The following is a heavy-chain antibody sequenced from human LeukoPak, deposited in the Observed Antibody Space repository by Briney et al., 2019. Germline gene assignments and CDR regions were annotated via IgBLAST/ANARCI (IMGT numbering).Heavy chain of an antibody. CDR2: IYPGDSDT. D-gene: IGHD7-27*01. V-gene: IGHV5-51*01. Sequence: GESLKISCKGSGYSFTSYWIGWVRQMPGKGPEWMGIIYPGDSDTRYSPSFQGQVTISADKSISTAYLQWSSLKASDTAMYYCAGLNSYLGMVDNWFDPWGQGTLVTVSS. CDR3: AGLNSYLGMVDNWFDP. CDR1: GYSFTSYW. J-gene: IGHJ5*02.